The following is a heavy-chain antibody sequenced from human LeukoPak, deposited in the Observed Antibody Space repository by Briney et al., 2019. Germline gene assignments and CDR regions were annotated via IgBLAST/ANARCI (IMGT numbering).Heavy chain of an antibody. J-gene: IGHJ6*02. Sequence: ASVTVSCKASGYTFTGYYMHWVRQAPGQGLEWMGWMNPNSGGTNYAQKFQGRVTMTRDTSISTAYMELSRLRADDTAVYYCARGYCSSTSCYGTYYYYGMDVWGQGTTVTVSS. CDR2: MNPNSGGT. CDR1: GYTFTGYY. V-gene: IGHV1-2*02. D-gene: IGHD2-2*01. CDR3: ARGYCSSTSCYGTYYYYGMDV.